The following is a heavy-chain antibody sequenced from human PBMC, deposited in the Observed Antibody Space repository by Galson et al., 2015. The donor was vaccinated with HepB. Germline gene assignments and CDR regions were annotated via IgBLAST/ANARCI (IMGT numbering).Heavy chain of an antibody. CDR3: ARDGFYYDSSGYPYYFDY. Sequence: SLRLSCAASGFTFSSYAMHWVRQAPGKGLEWVAVISYDGSNKYYADSVKGRFTISRDNSKNTLYLQMNSLRAEDTAVYYCARDGFYYDSSGYPYYFDYWGQGTLVTVSS. CDR2: ISYDGSNK. CDR1: GFTFSSYA. D-gene: IGHD3-22*01. V-gene: IGHV3-30*04. J-gene: IGHJ4*02.